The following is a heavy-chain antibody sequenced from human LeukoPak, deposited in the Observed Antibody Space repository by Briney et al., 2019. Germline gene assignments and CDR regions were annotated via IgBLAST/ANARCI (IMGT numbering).Heavy chain of an antibody. CDR2: VSDSGST. J-gene: IGHJ4*02. CDR1: VGSIISRSYF. CDR3: ARETSGTSKIDS. Sequence: PSETLSLTRTVSVGSIISRSYFWAWLRQPAGKGLEWIGSVSDSGSTTYNPSPSLKSRVTISVDTSKDQFSLKLSSVTAADTAVYHCARETSGTSKIDSWGQGTLVTVSS. D-gene: IGHD3-10*01. V-gene: IGHV4-39*02.